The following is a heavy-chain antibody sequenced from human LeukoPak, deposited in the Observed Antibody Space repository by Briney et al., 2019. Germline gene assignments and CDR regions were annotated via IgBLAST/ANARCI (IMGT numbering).Heavy chain of an antibody. CDR1: GFTFSSYA. V-gene: IGHV3-30*14. CDR3: VKGVAARLDY. Sequence: GGSLRLSCAASGFTFSSYAMHWVRQAPGKGLEWVAVISYDGSNKYYADSVKGRFTISRDNSKNTLYLQMSSLRAEDTAIYYCVKGVAARLDYWGQGTLVTVSS. CDR2: ISYDGSNK. J-gene: IGHJ4*02. D-gene: IGHD6-6*01.